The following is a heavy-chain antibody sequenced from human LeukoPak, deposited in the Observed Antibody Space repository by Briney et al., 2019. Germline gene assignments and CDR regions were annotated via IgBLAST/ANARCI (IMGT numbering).Heavy chain of an antibody. CDR3: ARSARSGSYYYYYMDV. J-gene: IGHJ6*03. V-gene: IGHV4-61*02. CDR1: GGSISSSSYY. CDR2: IYTSGST. Sequence: PSETLSLTCTVSGGSISSSSYYWSWIRQPAGKGLEWIGRIYTSGSTNYNPSLKSRVTMSVDTSKNQFSLKLSSVTAADTAVYYCARSARSGSYYYYYMDVWGKGTTVTISS. D-gene: IGHD1-26*01.